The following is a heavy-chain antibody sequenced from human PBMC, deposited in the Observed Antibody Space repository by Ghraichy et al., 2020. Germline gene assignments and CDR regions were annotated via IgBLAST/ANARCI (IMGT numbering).Heavy chain of an antibody. D-gene: IGHD3-3*01. CDR1: GFTFSNDG. CDR2: IRDSGGST. J-gene: IGHJ4*02. V-gene: IGHV3-23*01. CDR3: ARLPWSDHPL. Sequence: GGSLRLSCAATGFTFSNDGLSWVRQAPGKGLEWVSAIRDSGGSTYYADSVKGRFSISRDNSKNTVYMQMNSLRAKDTAVYFCARLPWSDHPLWGQGTLVTVSS.